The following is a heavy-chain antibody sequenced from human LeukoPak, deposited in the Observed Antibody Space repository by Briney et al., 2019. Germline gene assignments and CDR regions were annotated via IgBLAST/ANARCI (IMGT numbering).Heavy chain of an antibody. Sequence: GGSLRLSCAASGFTFSRYARSWVRQAPGKGLVWVSTISGSGGDTFHADSVKGRFTISRDNSKNTLYLQMDSLRAEDTAVYYCARGGYGQGWAFDSWGQETLVTVSS. CDR2: ISGSGGDT. D-gene: IGHD6-13*01. V-gene: IGHV3-23*01. CDR1: GFTFSRYA. J-gene: IGHJ5*01. CDR3: ARGGYGQGWAFDS.